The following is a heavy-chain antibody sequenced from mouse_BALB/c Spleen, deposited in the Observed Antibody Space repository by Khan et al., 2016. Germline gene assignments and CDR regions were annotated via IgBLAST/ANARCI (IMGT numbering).Heavy chain of an antibody. CDR2: IRNKAGGYTT. CDR3: ASLTGTIAY. D-gene: IGHD4-1*01. J-gene: IGHJ3*01. V-gene: IGHV7-3*02. CDR1: GFTFTDYY. Sequence: EVELVESGGGLVQTGGSLRLSCATSGFTFTDYYMTWVRQPPGKALEWLGFIRNKAGGYTTEYSASVKGRFTISRDNSQNSRYLQMNTLRAEDSSTYYCASLTGTIAYWGQGSLVTVSA.